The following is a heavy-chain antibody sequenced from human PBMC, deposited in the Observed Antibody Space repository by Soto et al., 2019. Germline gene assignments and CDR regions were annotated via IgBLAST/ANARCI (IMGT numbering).Heavy chain of an antibody. Sequence: PXGSLRLACAASGFTFSSYSMHWVRQAPGKGLDWVAVISYDGSNKYYADSVKGRFTISRDNSKNTLYLQMNSLRAEDTAMYYCARVGKQLPPSPPIWFDTWGQGTLVTVSS. CDR3: ARVGKQLPPSPPIWFDT. D-gene: IGHD6-13*01. CDR1: GFTFSSYS. CDR2: ISYDGSNK. J-gene: IGHJ5*02. V-gene: IGHV3-30-3*01.